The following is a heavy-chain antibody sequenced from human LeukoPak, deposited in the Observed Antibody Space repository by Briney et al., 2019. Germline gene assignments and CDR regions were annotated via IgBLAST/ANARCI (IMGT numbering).Heavy chain of an antibody. Sequence: GASVKVSCKASGYTFTSYDINWVRQATGQGLEWMGWMNPNSGNAGYAQKFQGRVTMTRNTSISTAYMELSSLRSEDTAVYYCARGDEAAAGESDAFDIWGQGTMVTVSS. V-gene: IGHV1-8*01. J-gene: IGHJ3*02. D-gene: IGHD6-13*01. CDR2: MNPNSGNA. CDR1: GYTFTSYD. CDR3: ARGDEAAAGESDAFDI.